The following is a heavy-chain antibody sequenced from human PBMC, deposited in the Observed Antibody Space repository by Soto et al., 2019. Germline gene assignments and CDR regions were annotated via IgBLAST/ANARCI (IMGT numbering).Heavy chain of an antibody. Sequence: VASVKVSCKASGYTFTSYGISWVRQAPGQGLEWMGWISAYNGNTNYAQKLQGRVTMTTDTSTSTAYMELRSLRSDDTAVYYCARIARITMVRGVTIPDAFDIWGQGTMVTVSS. CDR1: GYTFTSYG. V-gene: IGHV1-18*01. CDR2: ISAYNGNT. J-gene: IGHJ3*02. CDR3: ARIARITMVRGVTIPDAFDI. D-gene: IGHD3-10*01.